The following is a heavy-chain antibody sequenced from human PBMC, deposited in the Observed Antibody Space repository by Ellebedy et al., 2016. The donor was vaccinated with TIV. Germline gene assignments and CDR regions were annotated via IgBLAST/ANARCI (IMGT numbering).Heavy chain of an antibody. CDR3: ARDRLGTYGLDC. D-gene: IGHD3-10*01. V-gene: IGHV3-21*01. CDR2: ISSTSPYI. CDR1: GFTFSTYS. J-gene: IGHJ4*02. Sequence: GESLKISCAASGFTFSTYSMNWVRQAPGKGLEWVSSISSTSPYIYYADSMKGRFTISRDNAKNSLYLQMNSLRAEDTAVYYCARDRLGTYGLDCWGQGTLVTVSS.